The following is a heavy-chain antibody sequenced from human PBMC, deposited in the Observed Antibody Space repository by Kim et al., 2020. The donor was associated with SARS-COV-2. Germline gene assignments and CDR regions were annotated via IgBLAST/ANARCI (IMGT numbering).Heavy chain of an antibody. CDR2: IYSGGSST. D-gene: IGHD5-12*01. J-gene: IGHJ6*02. CDR1: GFTFSSYA. CDR3: AKGLGGMGV. Sequence: GGSLRLSCAASGFTFSSYAMSRVRQAPGKGLEWVSVIYSGGSSTYYADSVKGRFTISRDNSKNTLYLQMNSLRAEDTAVYYCAKGLGGMGVWGQGTTVT. V-gene: IGHV3-23*03.